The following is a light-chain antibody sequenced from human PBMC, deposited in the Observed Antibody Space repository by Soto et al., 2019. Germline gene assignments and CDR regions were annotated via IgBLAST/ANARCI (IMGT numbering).Light chain of an antibody. CDR2: DAS. CDR3: QQHSNWPMT. J-gene: IGKJ1*01. Sequence: DIVLTQSPDTLSLSPGERATLSCRASQSVNNYLAWYQQKPGQGPRLLIYDASNTAAGIPARFSGRGSGTDFTLTISSLEPEDFAVYYCQQHSNWPMTFGQGTKVDIK. CDR1: QSVNNY. V-gene: IGKV3-11*01.